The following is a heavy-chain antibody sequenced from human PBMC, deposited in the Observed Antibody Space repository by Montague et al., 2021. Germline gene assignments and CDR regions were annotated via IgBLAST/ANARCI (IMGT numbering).Heavy chain of an antibody. CDR3: ARGGGGYLDY. CDR1: GFTFSTYN. D-gene: IGHD1-26*01. Sequence: SLRFSCAASGFTFSTYNIHWVRQAPGKGLEWVAALLYDGNNEYYADSVKGRFTFSRDNSKNTLYLQMNSLRAEDTAVYYCARGGGGYLDYWGQGTLVTVSS. J-gene: IGHJ4*03. V-gene: IGHV3-30-3*01. CDR2: LLYDGNNE.